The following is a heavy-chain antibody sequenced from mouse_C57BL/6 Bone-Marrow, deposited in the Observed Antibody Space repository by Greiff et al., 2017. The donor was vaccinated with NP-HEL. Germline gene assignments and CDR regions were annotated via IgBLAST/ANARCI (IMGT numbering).Heavy chain of an antibody. CDR1: GFTFSSYG. D-gene: IGHD1-1*01. CDR2: ISSGGSYT. J-gene: IGHJ3*01. CDR3: ARHGSYYYGFAC. Sequence: EVKLVESGGDLVKPGGSLKLSCAASGFTFSSYGMSWVRQTPDKRLEWVATISSGGSYTYYPDSVKGRFTISRDNAKNTLYLQMSSLKSEDTAMYYGARHGSYYYGFACWGQGTLVTVSA. V-gene: IGHV5-6*02.